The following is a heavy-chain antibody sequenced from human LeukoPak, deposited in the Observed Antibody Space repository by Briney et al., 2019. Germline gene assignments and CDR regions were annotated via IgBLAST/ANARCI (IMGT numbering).Heavy chain of an antibody. J-gene: IGHJ5*02. Sequence: PSETLSLTCTVSGGSISSGDYYWSWIRQSPGKGLEWIGYIYYSGRTYYNPSLKSRVIISVDTSKNQFSLELSSVTGADTAVYHCARGIAAAGTSSWWFDPWGQGTLVTVSS. V-gene: IGHV4-30-4*01. CDR2: IYYSGRT. CDR3: ARGIAAAGTSSWWFDP. CDR1: GGSISSGDYY. D-gene: IGHD6-13*01.